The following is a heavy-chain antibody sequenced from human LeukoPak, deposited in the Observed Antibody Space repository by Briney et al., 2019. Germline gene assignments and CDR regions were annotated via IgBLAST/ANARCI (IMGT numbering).Heavy chain of an antibody. CDR1: GYSFTSYW. CDR2: IYPGDSDT. Sequence: GESLKISCKGSGYSFTSYWIGWVRQMPGKGLEWMGIIYPGDSDTRYSPSFQGQVTISADKSISTAYLQWSSLKASDTAMYYCARQGESGYDTVAPFDYWGQGTLVTVSS. V-gene: IGHV5-51*01. CDR3: ARQGESGYDTVAPFDY. J-gene: IGHJ4*02. D-gene: IGHD5-12*01.